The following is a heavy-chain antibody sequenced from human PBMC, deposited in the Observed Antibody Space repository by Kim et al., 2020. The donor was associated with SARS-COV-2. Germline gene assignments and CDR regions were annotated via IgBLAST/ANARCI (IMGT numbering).Heavy chain of an antibody. D-gene: IGHD2-21*02. CDR1: GTTLAYLS. J-gene: IGHJ3*02. CDR3: APLTFGGNSAGAFEI. CDR2: YDPQAEKT. V-gene: IGHV1-24*01. Sequence: ASVKVSCKVSGTTLAYLSMHWVRQVPGKGPEWMGGYDPQAEKTTYARKFQGRVTMTEDISRDTVYMELRSLRSEDTAVYYCAPLTFGGNSAGAFEIWGQGTMVAVSS.